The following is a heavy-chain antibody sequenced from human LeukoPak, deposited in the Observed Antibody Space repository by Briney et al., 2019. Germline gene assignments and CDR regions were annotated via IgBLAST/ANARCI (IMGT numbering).Heavy chain of an antibody. Sequence: GGSLRLSCAASEFTFSNYGMSWVRQAPGKGLEWVSASGSGGSTYYADSVKGRFTISRDNSKNTLYLQMNSLRAEDTAVYYCAKDGTGCGGDCYSDYWGQGTLLTVSS. D-gene: IGHD2-21*02. CDR1: EFTFSNYG. CDR3: AKDGTGCGGDCYSDY. CDR2: SGSGGST. V-gene: IGHV3-23*01. J-gene: IGHJ4*02.